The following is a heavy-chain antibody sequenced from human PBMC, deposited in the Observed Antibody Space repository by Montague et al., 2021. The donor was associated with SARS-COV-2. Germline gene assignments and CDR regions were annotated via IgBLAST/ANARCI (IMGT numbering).Heavy chain of an antibody. V-gene: IGHV4-34*01. Sequence: SETLSLTCAVHGGSFSTYSWNWIRQPPGKGLEWIGEIHHGGSTNYNPSLKSRVTISADTSKNQFSLKLTSVAAADTAVYYCARLGDGVVPSPILGVGPYYSSYYRDDWGKGTTVTVSS. CDR2: IHHGGST. D-gene: IGHD3-10*01. CDR3: ARLGDGVVPSPILGVGPYYSSYYRDD. J-gene: IGHJ6*03. CDR1: GGSFSTYS.